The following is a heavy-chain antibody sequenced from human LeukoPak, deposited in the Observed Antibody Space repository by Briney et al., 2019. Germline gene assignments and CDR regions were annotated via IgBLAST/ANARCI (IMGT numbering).Heavy chain of an antibody. J-gene: IGHJ5*02. CDR2: INPRGGST. CDR1: GYTFTNYF. V-gene: IGHV1-46*01. D-gene: IGHD2-21*02. Sequence: ASVTVSCKPSGYTFTNYFMHWVRQAPGQGLEGMGLINPRGGSTGYAQKFQGRITMTTDMSTRTVYMELSSLESEDTAVYYCARRDCVGDCYSNWFDPWGQGTLVTVSS. CDR3: ARRDCVGDCYSNWFDP.